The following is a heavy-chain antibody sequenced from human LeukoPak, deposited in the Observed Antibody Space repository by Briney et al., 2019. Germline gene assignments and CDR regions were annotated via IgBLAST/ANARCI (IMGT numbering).Heavy chain of an antibody. V-gene: IGHV3-11*04. D-gene: IGHD7-27*01. J-gene: IGHJ4*02. Sequence: PGGSLRLSCGASGFIFSDHYMSWFRQAPGRGLEWISYITKSGTDMEYADSVKGRFTISRDNAKISLFLQMNSLRAEDTAVYFCGRGHWGIDYWGQGTLVTVSS. CDR2: ITKSGTDM. CDR1: GFIFSDHY. CDR3: GRGHWGIDY.